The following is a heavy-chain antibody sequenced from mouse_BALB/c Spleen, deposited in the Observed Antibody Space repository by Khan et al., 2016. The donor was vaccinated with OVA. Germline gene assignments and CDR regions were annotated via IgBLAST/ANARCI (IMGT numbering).Heavy chain of an antibody. CDR1: GFTIKDTY. D-gene: IGHD6-1*01. Sequence: VQLQQSGAELVKPGASVKLSCTASGFTIKDTYIHWVKQRPEQGLEWIGRIDPANGDTKCDPKFQGKATIRSDTSSNTAYLQLSSLTSEDTAVXYSGAVFCHVSGSVWFAYWGQGTLVTVSA. J-gene: IGHJ3*01. CDR2: IDPANGDT. CDR3: GAVFCHVSGSVWFAY. V-gene: IGHV14-3*02.